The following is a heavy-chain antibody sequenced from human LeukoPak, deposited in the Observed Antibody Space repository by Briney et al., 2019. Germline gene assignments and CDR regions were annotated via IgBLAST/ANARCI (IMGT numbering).Heavy chain of an antibody. Sequence: WIRQSPGKGLEWVGRIKSKTDGGTTDYAAPVKGRFTISRDDSKNTLYLQMNSLKTEDTAVYYCTTDPTESFDYWGQGTLVTVSS. J-gene: IGHJ4*02. D-gene: IGHD1-14*01. CDR3: TTDPTESFDY. CDR2: IKSKTDGGTT. V-gene: IGHV3-15*01.